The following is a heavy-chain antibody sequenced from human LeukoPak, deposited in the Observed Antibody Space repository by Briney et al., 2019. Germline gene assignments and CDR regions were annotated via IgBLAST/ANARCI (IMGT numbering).Heavy chain of an antibody. J-gene: IGHJ4*02. V-gene: IGHV3-23*01. CDR3: ASRSYYPSD. D-gene: IGHD3-10*01. Sequence: GGSLGLSCAASGFTFSSYAMSWVRQAPGKGLEWVSTISATTGSTHYADSVKGRFTISRDNSKNTLYLQMNSLRAEDTAVYYCASRSYYPSDGGQGTLVTVSS. CDR1: GFTFSSYA. CDR2: ISATTGST.